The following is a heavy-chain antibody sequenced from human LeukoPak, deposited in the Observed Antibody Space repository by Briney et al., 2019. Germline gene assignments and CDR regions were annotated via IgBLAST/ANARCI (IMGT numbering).Heavy chain of an antibody. CDR1: GFTFSRYW. CDR2: INTGGRTI. D-gene: IGHD4-11*01. J-gene: IGHJ4*01. Sequence: PGGSLRLSCAASGFTFSRYWMHWVRQAPGKGLVWVSRINTGGRTITYADSVKGRFTISRDSAKNTLYLQMNSLRAEDTAVYYCVRSAFLTTEFYFDYWGHGTLVTVSS. V-gene: IGHV3-74*01. CDR3: VRSAFLTTEFYFDY.